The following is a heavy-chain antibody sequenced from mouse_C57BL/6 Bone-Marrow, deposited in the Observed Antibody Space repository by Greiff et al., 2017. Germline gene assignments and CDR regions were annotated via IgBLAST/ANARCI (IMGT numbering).Heavy chain of an antibody. CDR1: GFNIKDDY. CDR3: TTSYDYDGAY. D-gene: IGHD2-4*01. Sequence: VQLQQSGAELVRPGASVKLSCTASGFNIKDDYMHWVKQRPEQGLEWIGWIDPENGDTEYASKFQGKAPITADTSSNTAYLQLSSLTSEDTAVYYCTTSYDYDGAYWGQGTLVTVSA. V-gene: IGHV14-4*01. CDR2: IDPENGDT. J-gene: IGHJ3*01.